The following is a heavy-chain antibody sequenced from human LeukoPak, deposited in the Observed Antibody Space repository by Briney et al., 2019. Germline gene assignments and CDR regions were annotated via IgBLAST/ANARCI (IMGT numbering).Heavy chain of an antibody. V-gene: IGHV4-39*01. CDR1: GGSISDSNYY. CDR2: LYYSGSA. Sequence: PSETLSLTCTVSGGSISDSNYYWGWIRQPPGRGLEWIANLYYSGSAYYSPSLKSRVTVSIDTSKNQFSLKLNSVTAADTAVYYCARQSTIAAARIDPWGQGTLVTVSS. J-gene: IGHJ5*02. CDR3: ARQSTIAAARIDP. D-gene: IGHD6-25*01.